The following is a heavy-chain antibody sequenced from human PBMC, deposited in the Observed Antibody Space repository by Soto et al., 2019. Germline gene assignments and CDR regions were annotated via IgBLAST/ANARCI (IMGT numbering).Heavy chain of an antibody. CDR3: ARHRSSSWGGAGYNFDY. D-gene: IGHD6-6*01. J-gene: IGHJ4*02. V-gene: IGHV4-39*01. CDR2: IYYSGST. CDR1: GGYISSSSYY. Sequence: SVTKSLTCTVAGGYISSSSYYWGWISKPPGKGLEWIGSIYYSGSTYYNPSLKSRVTISVDTSKNQFSLKLSSVTAADTAVYYCARHRSSSWGGAGYNFDYWGQGTLVTVSS.